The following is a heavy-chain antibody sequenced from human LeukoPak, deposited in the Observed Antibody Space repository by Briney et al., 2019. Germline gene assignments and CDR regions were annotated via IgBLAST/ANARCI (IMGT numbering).Heavy chain of an antibody. V-gene: IGHV3-66*01. CDR1: GFAFNTYS. J-gene: IGHJ4*02. CDR2: LYSGGST. CDR3: ARGDCSGGSCHSGL. D-gene: IGHD2-15*01. Sequence: SGGSLRLSCAASGFAFNTYSMNWVRQAPGKGLEWFSVLYSGGSTYYADYVQGRFTISRDNSNNTLYLQMNSMRVEDTAVYFCARGDCSGGSCHSGLWGQGTLVTVSS.